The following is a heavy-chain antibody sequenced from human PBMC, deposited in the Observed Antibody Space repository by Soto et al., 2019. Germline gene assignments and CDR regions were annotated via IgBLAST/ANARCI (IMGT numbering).Heavy chain of an antibody. V-gene: IGHV4-31*03. CDR2: IYYSGST. Sequence: QVQLQESGPGLVKPSQTLSLTCTVSGGSISSGGYYWSWIRQHPGKGLEWIGYIYYSGSTYYNPSLKSRVTISVDTSKNQFSLKLSSVTAADTAVYYCAREGGYSYGLITPTGNWFDPWGQGTLVTVSS. CDR3: AREGGYSYGLITPTGNWFDP. CDR1: GGSISSGGYY. D-gene: IGHD5-18*01. J-gene: IGHJ5*02.